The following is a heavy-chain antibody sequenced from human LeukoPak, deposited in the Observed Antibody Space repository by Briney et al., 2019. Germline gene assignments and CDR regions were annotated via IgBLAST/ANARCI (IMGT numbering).Heavy chain of an antibody. CDR3: ARVNWRIKSYYFDY. V-gene: IGHV4-61*02. D-gene: IGHD1-20*01. CDR2: IYTSGST. J-gene: IGHJ4*02. Sequence: SETLSLTCTVSGGSISSGSYYWSWIRQPAGKGLEWIGRIYTSGSTYYNPSLKSRVTISVDTSKNQFSLKLSSVTAADTAVYYCARVNWRIKSYYFDYWGQGTLVTVSS. CDR1: GGSISSGSYY.